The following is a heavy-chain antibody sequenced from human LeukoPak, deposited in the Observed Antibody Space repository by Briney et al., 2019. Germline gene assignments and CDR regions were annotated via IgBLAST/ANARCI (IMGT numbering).Heavy chain of an antibody. CDR1: GFTFSTYA. D-gene: IGHD2-21*01. J-gene: IGHJ4*02. V-gene: IGHV3-23*01. CDR2: ISGSGDTT. Sequence: GGSLRLSCAASGFTFSTYAMSWVRQAPGKGLEWVSVISGSGDTTYYAESVRGRFTISRDNSKNTLFLQMNSLRVEDTAVYYCAKSQTGGPVLWYFDPWGQGTLVTVSS. CDR3: AKSQTGGPVLWYFDP.